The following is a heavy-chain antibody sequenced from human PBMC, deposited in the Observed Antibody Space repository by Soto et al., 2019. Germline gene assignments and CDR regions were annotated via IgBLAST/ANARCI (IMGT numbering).Heavy chain of an antibody. CDR1: GFTFSSYG. CDR3: ARDAGRYCSSTSCYGFDY. D-gene: IGHD2-2*01. V-gene: IGHV3-33*01. CDR2: IWYDGSNK. J-gene: IGHJ4*02. Sequence: GGSLRLSCAASGFTFSSYGMHWVRQAPGKGLEWVAVIWYDGSNKYYADSVKGRFTISRDNSKNTLYLQMNSLRAEDTAVYYCARDAGRYCSSTSCYGFDYWGQGTLVTVSS.